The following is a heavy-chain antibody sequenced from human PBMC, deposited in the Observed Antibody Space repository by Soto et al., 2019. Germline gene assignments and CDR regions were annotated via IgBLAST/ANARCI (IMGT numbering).Heavy chain of an antibody. CDR3: ARGGTEWYFDL. CDR1: GGSISSYY. J-gene: IGHJ2*01. Sequence: QVQLQESGPGLVKPSETLSLTCTVSGGSISSYYWSWIRQPPGKGLEWIGYIYYGGSTNTNPPLKSRVTISVDTSKNQFSLKLSSVTAADTAVYYCARGGTEWYFDLWGRGTLVTVSS. V-gene: IGHV4-59*01. D-gene: IGHD3-16*01. CDR2: IYYGGST.